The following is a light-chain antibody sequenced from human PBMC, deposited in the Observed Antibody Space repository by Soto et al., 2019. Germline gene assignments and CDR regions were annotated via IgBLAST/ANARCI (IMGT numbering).Light chain of an antibody. CDR1: MSVSTY. Sequence: EIVLTQSPATLSLSPGERTTLSCRTSMSVSTYLAWYQQKPGQAPRLLIYDASNRATGIPARFSGSGSGTDFTLTIISLEPEDFAVYYCQQRTNWLTFGPGTKVDIK. CDR3: QQRTNWLT. CDR2: DAS. J-gene: IGKJ3*01. V-gene: IGKV3-11*01.